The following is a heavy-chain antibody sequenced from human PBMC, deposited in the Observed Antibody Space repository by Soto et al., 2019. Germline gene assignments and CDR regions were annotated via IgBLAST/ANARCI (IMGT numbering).Heavy chain of an antibody. J-gene: IGHJ4*02. CDR2: IYCNYDK. CDR3: AQVDDVAALFAY. D-gene: IGHD6-6*01. Sequence: SGPTLVNPTQTLTLTCTFSGFSLSTTGEGVGWIRQPPGKALEWPAVIYCNYDKGYSPSLKSRLTISKDTSKKQVVLTMVNMAPVDTGTYYCAQVDDVAALFAYLGQGTLVTVSS. V-gene: IGHV2-5*01. CDR1: GFSLSTTGEG.